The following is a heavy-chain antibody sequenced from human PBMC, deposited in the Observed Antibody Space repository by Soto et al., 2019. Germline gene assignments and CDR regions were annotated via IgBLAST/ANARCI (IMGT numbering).Heavy chain of an antibody. CDR2: IYYSGST. D-gene: IGHD6-19*01. Sequence: PLETQSHTCGVYGVSFSDYYWSWIRKPPGKGLEWIGYIYYSGSTYYNPSLKSRVTISVDTSKNQFSLKLSSVTAADTAVYYCARDPLNHSSGWYLHYYYGMDVWGQGTTVTV. V-gene: IGHV4-59*01. CDR1: GVSFSDYY. CDR3: ARDPLNHSSGWYLHYYYGMDV. J-gene: IGHJ6*02.